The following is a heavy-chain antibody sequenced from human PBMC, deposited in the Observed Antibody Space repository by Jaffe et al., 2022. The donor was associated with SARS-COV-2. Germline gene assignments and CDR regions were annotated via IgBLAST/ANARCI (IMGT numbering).Heavy chain of an antibody. CDR3: ARGDQWLVHGWFDP. Sequence: QVQLQESGPGLVKPSETLSLTCTVSGGSISSYYWSWIRQPPGKGLEWIGYIYYSGSTNYNPSLKSRVTISVDTSKNQFSLKLSSVTAADTAVYYCARGDQWLVHGWFDPWGQGTLVTVSS. CDR2: IYYSGST. V-gene: IGHV4-59*01. CDR1: GGSISSYY. J-gene: IGHJ5*02. D-gene: IGHD6-19*01.